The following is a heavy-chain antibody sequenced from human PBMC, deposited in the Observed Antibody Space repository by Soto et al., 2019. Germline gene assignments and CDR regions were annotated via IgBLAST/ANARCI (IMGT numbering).Heavy chain of an antibody. V-gene: IGHV4-39*01. CDR1: GGSISSSSYY. CDR2: IYYHGNT. CDR3: ARHDGFSSGWIFDY. J-gene: IGHJ4*01. Sequence: ASETLSLTCTVSGGSISSSSYYWGWIRQPPGKGLEWIGSIYYHGNTYSNPSLKSRVTISVDTSNNQLSLKLRSVTAADTAVYYFARHDGFSSGWIFDYWGHGTLVTVSS. D-gene: IGHD6-19*01.